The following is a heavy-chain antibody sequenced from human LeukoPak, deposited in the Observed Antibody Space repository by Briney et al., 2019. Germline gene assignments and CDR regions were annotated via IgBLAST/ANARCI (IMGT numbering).Heavy chain of an antibody. D-gene: IGHD5-18*01. V-gene: IGHV3-7*01. CDR2: IKEDGSEK. CDR1: ESTFSSHW. J-gene: IGHJ6*02. Sequence: GSLRLSCAASESTFSSHWMSWVRQAPGKGLEWVANIKEDGSEKYYVDSVKGRFTISRDNAKNSLYLQMNSLGAEDTAVYYCCRRWLNYYYYGMDVWGQGTTVTVSS. CDR3: CRRWLNYYYYGMDV.